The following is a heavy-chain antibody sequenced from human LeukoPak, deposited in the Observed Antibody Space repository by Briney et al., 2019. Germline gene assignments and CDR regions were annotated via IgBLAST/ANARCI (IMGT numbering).Heavy chain of an antibody. CDR1: GFIVSYKY. CDR3: ASGLTTTFDASEI. J-gene: IGHJ3*02. D-gene: IGHD1-14*01. Sequence: GGSLRLSCAASGFIVSYKYMTWVRQAPGKGLEWVSVIFGGGSTYYADSVKGRFTISRDSSKSTLNLQMNGLRVEDTAVYYCASGLTTTFDASEIWGQGTLVTVSS. V-gene: IGHV3-53*01. CDR2: IFGGGST.